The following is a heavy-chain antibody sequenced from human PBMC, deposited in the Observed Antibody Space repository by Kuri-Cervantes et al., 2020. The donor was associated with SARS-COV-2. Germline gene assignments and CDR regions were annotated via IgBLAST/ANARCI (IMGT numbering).Heavy chain of an antibody. V-gene: IGHV4-59*11. CDR3: ARDLGGSNYGGGDY. J-gene: IGHJ4*02. CDR1: GGSISSHY. D-gene: IGHD4-23*01. CDR2: IYYSGST. Sequence: SETLSLTCTVSGGSISSHYWSWIRQPPGKGLEWIGYIYYSGSTNYNPSLKSRVTISVDTSKNQFSLKLSSVTAADTAVYYCARDLGGSNYGGGDYWGQETLVTVSS.